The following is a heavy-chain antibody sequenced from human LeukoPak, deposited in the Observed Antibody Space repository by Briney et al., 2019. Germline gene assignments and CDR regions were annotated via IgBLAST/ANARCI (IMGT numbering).Heavy chain of an antibody. Sequence: GGSLRLSCSASGFTFSSYAMHWVRQAPGKGLEYVSAISNNGGSTYYTDSVKGRFTISRDNSKNTLYLQMNSLRAEDTAVYYCARGTTYSSGWYELDYWGQGTLVTVSS. J-gene: IGHJ4*02. CDR2: ISNNGGST. D-gene: IGHD6-19*01. V-gene: IGHV3-64*04. CDR1: GFTFSSYA. CDR3: ARGTTYSSGWYELDY.